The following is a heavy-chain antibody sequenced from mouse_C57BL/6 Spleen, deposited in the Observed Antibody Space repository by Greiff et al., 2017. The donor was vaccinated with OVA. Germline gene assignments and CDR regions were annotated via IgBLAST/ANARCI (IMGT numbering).Heavy chain of an antibody. Sequence: VQLQQPGAELVRPGSSVKLSCKASGYTFTSYWMHWVKQRPIQGLEWIGNIDPSDSATHYNQKFKDKATLTVDKSSSTAYMQLSSLTSEDSAVYYCARSWRYYAMDYWGQGTSVTVSS. J-gene: IGHJ4*01. CDR3: ARSWRYYAMDY. CDR2: IDPSDSAT. CDR1: GYTFTSYW. V-gene: IGHV1-52*01.